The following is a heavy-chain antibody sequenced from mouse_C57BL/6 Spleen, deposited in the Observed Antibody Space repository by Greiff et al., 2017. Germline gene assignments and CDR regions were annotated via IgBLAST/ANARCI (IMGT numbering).Heavy chain of an antibody. D-gene: IGHD2-5*01. CDR1: GYTFTSYG. J-gene: IGHJ4*01. CDR3: ARRAYYSNYDYAMDY. V-gene: IGHV1-81*01. CDR2: IYPRSGNT. Sequence: VKLVESGAELARPGASVKLSCKASGYTFTSYGISWVKQRTGQGLEWIGEIYPRSGNTYYNEKFKGKATLTADKSSSTAYMELRSLTSEDSAVYFCARRAYYSNYDYAMDYWGQGTSVTVSS.